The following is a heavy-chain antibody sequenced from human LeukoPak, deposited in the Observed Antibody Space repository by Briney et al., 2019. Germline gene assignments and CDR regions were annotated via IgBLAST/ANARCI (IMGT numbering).Heavy chain of an antibody. CDR3: ARGYYYGSGSSARGDY. CDR1: GYTFTSYD. Sequence: EASVKVSCKASGYTFTSYDINWVRQATGQGLEWMGWMNPNSGNTGYAQKFQGRVTMTRNTSISTAYMELSSLRSEDTAVYYCARGYYYGSGSSARGDYWGQGTLVTVSS. V-gene: IGHV1-8*01. D-gene: IGHD3-10*01. J-gene: IGHJ4*02. CDR2: MNPNSGNT.